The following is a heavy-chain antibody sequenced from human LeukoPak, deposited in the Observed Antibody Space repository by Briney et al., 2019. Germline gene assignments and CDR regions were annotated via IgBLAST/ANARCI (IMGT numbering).Heavy chain of an antibody. D-gene: IGHD3-10*01. CDR3: ARDRPTLLLWFGPAEYFQH. CDR2: IYYSGST. J-gene: IGHJ1*01. CDR1: GGSISSYY. Sequence: MTSETLSLTCTVSGGSISSYYWSWIRQPPGKGLEWIGYIYYSGSTNYNPSLKSRVTISVDTSKNQFSLKLSSVTAAHTAVYYCARDRPTLLLWFGPAEYFQHWGQGTLVTVSS. V-gene: IGHV4-59*01.